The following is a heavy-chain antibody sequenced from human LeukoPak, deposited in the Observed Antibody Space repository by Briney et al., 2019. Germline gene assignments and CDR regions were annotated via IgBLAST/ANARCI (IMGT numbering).Heavy chain of an antibody. CDR3: ARDFWSALGGYSYGWAFDI. Sequence: SQTLSLTCTVSGGSISSGDYYWSWIRQPPGKGLEWIGYIYYSGSTYYNPSLKSRVTISVDTSKNQFSLKLSSVTAADTAVYYCARDFWSALGGYSYGWAFDIWGQGTMVTVSS. V-gene: IGHV4-30-4*08. CDR2: IYYSGST. D-gene: IGHD5-18*01. J-gene: IGHJ3*02. CDR1: GGSISSGDYY.